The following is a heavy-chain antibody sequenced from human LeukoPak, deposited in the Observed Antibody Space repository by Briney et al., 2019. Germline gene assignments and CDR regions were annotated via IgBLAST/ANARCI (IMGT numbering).Heavy chain of an antibody. CDR3: TRDPGTVAIDY. D-gene: IGHD6-19*01. Sequence: GGSLRLSCAASGFTFSSYEMNWVRQAPGKGLEWVSYISSSGSTIYYADSVKGRFTISRDNAKNSLYLQVNSLRAEDTALFFCTRDPGTVAIDYWGQGTLVTVSS. V-gene: IGHV3-48*03. CDR2: ISSSGSTI. CDR1: GFTFSSYE. J-gene: IGHJ4*02.